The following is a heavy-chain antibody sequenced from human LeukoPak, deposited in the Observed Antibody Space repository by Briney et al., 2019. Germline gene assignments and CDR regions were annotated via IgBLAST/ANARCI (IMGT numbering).Heavy chain of an antibody. V-gene: IGHV3-48*03. D-gene: IGHD1-26*01. CDR2: ISSSGSTI. Sequence: GGSLRLSCAASGFTFGSYEMNWVRQAPGKGLEWVSYISSSGSTIYYADSVKGRFTISRDNAKNSLYLQMNSLRAEDTAVYYCARGDPRVGATDYWGQGTLVTVSS. CDR1: GFTFGSYE. CDR3: ARGDPRVGATDY. J-gene: IGHJ4*02.